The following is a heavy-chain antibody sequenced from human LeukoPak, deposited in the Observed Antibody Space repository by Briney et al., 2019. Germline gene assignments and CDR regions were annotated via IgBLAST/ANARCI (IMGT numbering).Heavy chain of an antibody. J-gene: IGHJ4*02. CDR3: ARGIAAAGFDY. CDR1: GGSFSGYY. V-gene: IGHV4-34*01. Sequence: SETLSLTCAVYGGSFSGYYWSWIRQPPGKGLEWIGEINHSGSTNYNPSLKSRVTISVDTSKNQFSLKLSSVTAADTAVYYCARGIAAAGFDYWGQGTLVTVSS. D-gene: IGHD6-13*01. CDR2: INHSGST.